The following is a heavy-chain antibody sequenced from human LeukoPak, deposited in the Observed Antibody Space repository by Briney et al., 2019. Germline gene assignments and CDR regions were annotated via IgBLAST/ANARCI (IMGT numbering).Heavy chain of an antibody. CDR1: GYTFTGYY. Sequence: ASVKVSCKASGYTFTGYYMHWVRQAPGQGLEWMGWINPNSGGTNYAQKFQGRVTMTRDTSISTAYMELSRLRSDDTAVYYCARVGTRRLSDSSGYSPWIGADDYWGQGTLVTVSS. D-gene: IGHD3-22*01. J-gene: IGHJ4*02. CDR2: INPNSGGT. V-gene: IGHV1-2*02. CDR3: ARVGTRRLSDSSGYSPWIGADDY.